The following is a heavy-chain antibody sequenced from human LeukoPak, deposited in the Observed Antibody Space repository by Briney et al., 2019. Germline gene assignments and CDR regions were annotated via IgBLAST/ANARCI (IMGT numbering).Heavy chain of an antibody. D-gene: IGHD5-24*01. J-gene: IGHJ4*02. CDR2: ISSGGSTI. CDR3: ARDKPRHGYNCAGPI. V-gene: IGHV3-48*03. Sequence: GGSLRLSCAASGFTFGRYEMNWVRQAPGKGLEWVSYISSGGSTICYADSVKGRFTISRDNAKNSLYLQMNSLRAEDTAVYYCARDKPRHGYNCAGPIWGQGTLVTVSS. CDR1: GFTFGRYE.